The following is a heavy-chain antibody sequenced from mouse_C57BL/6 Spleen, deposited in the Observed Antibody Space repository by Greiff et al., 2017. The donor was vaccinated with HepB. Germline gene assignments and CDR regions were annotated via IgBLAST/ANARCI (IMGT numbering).Heavy chain of an antibody. D-gene: IGHD1-1*01. CDR1: GYTFTSYW. Sequence: QVHVKQPGAELVKPGASVKLSCKASGYTFTSYWMHWVKQRPGQGLEWIGMIHPNSGSTNYNEKFKSKATLTVDKSSSTAYMQLSSLTSEDSAVYYCARSVYYYGSSPFDYWGQGTTLTVSS. J-gene: IGHJ2*01. CDR3: ARSVYYYGSSPFDY. V-gene: IGHV1-64*01. CDR2: IHPNSGST.